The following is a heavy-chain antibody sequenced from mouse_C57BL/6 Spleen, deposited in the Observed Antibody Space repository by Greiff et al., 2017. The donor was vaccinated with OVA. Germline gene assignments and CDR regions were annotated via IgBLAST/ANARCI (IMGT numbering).Heavy chain of an antibody. CDR2: IWSGGST. CDR3: ARNWGTGDYAMDY. V-gene: IGHV2-2*01. CDR1: GFSLTSYG. J-gene: IGHJ4*01. D-gene: IGHD2-13*01. Sequence: QVHVKQSGPGLVQPSQSLSITCTVSGFSLTSYGVHWVRQSPGKGLEWLGVIWSGGSTDYNAAFISRLSISKDNSKSQVFFKMNSLQADDTAIYYCARNWGTGDYAMDYWGQGTSVTVSS.